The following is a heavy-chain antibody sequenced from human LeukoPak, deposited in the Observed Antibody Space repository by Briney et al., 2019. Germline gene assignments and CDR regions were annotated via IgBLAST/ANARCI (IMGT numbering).Heavy chain of an antibody. D-gene: IGHD4-17*01. CDR2: ISGGGETT. CDR3: ARDYADYVGYFFFDY. V-gene: IGHV3-23*01. Sequence: GGSLRLSCAASGVTFNNYAMNWVRQAPGKGLEWGSSISGGGETTYYADSAKGRFTISRDNSQNTLYLQMNSLRAEDTAVYYCARDYADYVGYFFFDYWGQGTLVTVSS. J-gene: IGHJ4*02. CDR1: GVTFNNYA.